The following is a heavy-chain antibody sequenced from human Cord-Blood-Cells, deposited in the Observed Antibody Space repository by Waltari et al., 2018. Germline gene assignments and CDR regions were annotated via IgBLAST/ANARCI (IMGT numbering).Heavy chain of an antibody. V-gene: IGHV1-24*01. CDR1: GYTLTELY. CDR3: ATAIALRSSGYDYFDY. CDR2: FDPEDGET. J-gene: IGHJ4*02. Sequence: QVQPVQSGAEGKKAGASVEVSCKGSGYTLTELYFPWGGPAPGKGLEWMGGFDPEDGETIYAQKFQGRVTMTEDTSTDTAYMELSSLRSEDTAVYYCATAIALRSSGYDYFDYWGQGTLVTVSS. D-gene: IGHD5-12*01.